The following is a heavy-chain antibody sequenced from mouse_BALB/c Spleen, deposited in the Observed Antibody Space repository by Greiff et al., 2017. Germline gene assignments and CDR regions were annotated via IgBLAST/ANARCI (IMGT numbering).Heavy chain of an antibody. CDR1: GYSITSDYA. CDR2: ISYSGST. Sequence: VQLKESGPGLVKPSQSLSLTCTVTGYSITSDYAWTWIRQFPGNKLEWMGYISYSGSTSYNPSLKSRISITRDTSKNQFFLQLNSVTTEDTATYYCARRPYGNFDYWGQGTTLTVSS. CDR3: ARRPYGNFDY. J-gene: IGHJ2*01. D-gene: IGHD2-1*01. V-gene: IGHV3-2*02.